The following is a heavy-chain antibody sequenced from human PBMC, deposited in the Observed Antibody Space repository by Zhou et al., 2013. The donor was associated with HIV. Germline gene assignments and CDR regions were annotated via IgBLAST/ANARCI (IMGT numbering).Heavy chain of an antibody. CDR2: IIPIFGTA. Sequence: QVQLVQSGAEVKKPGSSVKVSCKASGGTFSSYAISWVRQAPGQGLEWMGGIIPIFGTANYAQKFQGRVTITTDESTSTAYMELSSLRSEDTAVYYCAREVRTQSSGYYSYYYYYYMDVWGKGTTVTVSS. CDR1: GGTFSSYA. CDR3: AREVRTQSSGYYSYYYYYYMDV. J-gene: IGHJ6*03. V-gene: IGHV1-69*05. D-gene: IGHD3-22*01.